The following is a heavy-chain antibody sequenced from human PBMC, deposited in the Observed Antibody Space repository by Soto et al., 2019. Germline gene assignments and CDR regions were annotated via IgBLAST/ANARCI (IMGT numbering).Heavy chain of an antibody. CDR3: ARALPDIVVVVAANYGMDV. J-gene: IGHJ6*02. D-gene: IGHD2-15*01. Sequence: PGGSLRLSCAASGFTFSSYEMNWVRQAPGKGLEWVSYISSSGSTIYYADSVKGRFTISRDNAKNSLYLQMNSLRAEDTAVYYCARALPDIVVVVAANYGMDVWGQGTTVTVSS. CDR1: GFTFSSYE. CDR2: ISSSGSTI. V-gene: IGHV3-48*03.